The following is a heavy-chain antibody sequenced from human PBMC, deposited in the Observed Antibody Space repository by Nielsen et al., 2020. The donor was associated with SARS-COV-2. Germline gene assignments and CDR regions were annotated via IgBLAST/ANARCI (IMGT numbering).Heavy chain of an antibody. CDR1: GFTVSSNY. D-gene: IGHD3-10*01. Sequence: GGSLRLSCAASGFTVSSNYMSWVRQAPGKGLEWVSVIYSGGSTYYADSVKGRFTISRDNSKNTLYLQMNSLRAEDTAVYYCANDPPAMVRGYGMDVWGQGTTVTVSS. CDR3: ANDPPAMVRGYGMDV. J-gene: IGHJ6*02. V-gene: IGHV3-66*01. CDR2: IYSGGST.